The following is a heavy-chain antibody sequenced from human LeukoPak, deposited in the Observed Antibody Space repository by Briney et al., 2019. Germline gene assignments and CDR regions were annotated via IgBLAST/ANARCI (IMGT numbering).Heavy chain of an antibody. Sequence: SETLSLTCTVSGGSLSSYYWSWIRQPAGKGLEYIGRVHSSGSTNYNPSLKSRVTISVDTSENQFSLKPSSVTAADTAVYYCARLVTVTTGDYFDYWGQGNLVTVSS. D-gene: IGHD4-17*01. CDR3: ARLVTVTTGDYFDY. V-gene: IGHV4-4*07. J-gene: IGHJ4*02. CDR2: VHSSGST. CDR1: GGSLSSYY.